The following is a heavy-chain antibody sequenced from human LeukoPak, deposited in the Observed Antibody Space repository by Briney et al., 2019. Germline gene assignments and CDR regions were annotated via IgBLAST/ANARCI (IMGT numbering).Heavy chain of an antibody. CDR1: GYTFTSYA. CDR3: AGGYVDRGVVFDY. CDR2: INAGNGNT. D-gene: IGHD2-15*01. J-gene: IGHJ4*02. V-gene: IGHV1-3*01. Sequence: ASVKVSCKASGYTFTSYAMHWVRQAPGQRLEWMGWINAGNGNTKYSQKFQGRVTITRDTSASTAYMELSSPRSEDTAVYYCAGGYVDRGVVFDYWGQGTLVTVSS.